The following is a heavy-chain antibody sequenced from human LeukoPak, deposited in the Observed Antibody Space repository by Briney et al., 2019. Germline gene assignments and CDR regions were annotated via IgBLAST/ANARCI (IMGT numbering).Heavy chain of an antibody. D-gene: IGHD6-19*01. CDR3: ARAASSGWYSSDYYYYYYMDV. CDR2: IYDSGST. J-gene: IGHJ6*03. Sequence: SETLSLTCTVSGGSVSSYYWSWSRQPPGEGLEWVGYIYDSGSTNYNTSPKCRVTISVDTPKNQFSLKLSPVTAADTAVYYCARAASSGWYSSDYYYYYYMDVWGKGTTITISS. CDR1: GGSVSSYY. V-gene: IGHV4-59*02.